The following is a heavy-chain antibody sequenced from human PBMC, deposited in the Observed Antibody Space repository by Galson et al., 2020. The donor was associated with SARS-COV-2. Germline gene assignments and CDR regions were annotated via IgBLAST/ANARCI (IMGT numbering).Heavy chain of an antibody. CDR1: GFTASSNY. CDR2: LYGGGRS. V-gene: IGHV3-53*01. CDR3: ARGSGPRVEYYFYMDV. J-gene: IGHJ6*04. D-gene: IGHD3-3*01. Sequence: GGSLRLYCAATGFTASSNYITWVRQAPGKGLEWVSVLYGGGRSYYADSVKGRFTISRDNSKNTVYLQMNSLRAEDTAVYYCARGSGPRVEYYFYMDVWGRGTTVTVSS.